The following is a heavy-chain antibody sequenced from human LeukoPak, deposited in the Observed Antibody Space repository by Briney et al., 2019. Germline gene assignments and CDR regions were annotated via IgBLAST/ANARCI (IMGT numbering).Heavy chain of an antibody. Sequence: SVKVSCKASGGTFSSYAISWVRQAPGQGLEWMGGIIPIFGTANYAQKFQGRVTITADESTSTACMELSSLRSEDTAVYYCARAAVVTRTLDYWGQGTLVTVSS. CDR2: IIPIFGTA. CDR3: ARAAVVTRTLDY. D-gene: IGHD4-23*01. V-gene: IGHV1-69*13. J-gene: IGHJ4*02. CDR1: GGTFSSYA.